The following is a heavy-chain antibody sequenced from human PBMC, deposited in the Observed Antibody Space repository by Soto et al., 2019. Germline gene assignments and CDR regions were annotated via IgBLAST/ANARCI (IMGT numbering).Heavy chain of an antibody. CDR1: GGSISSYY. CDR3: ARDTIAAAGTDY. V-gene: IGHV4-59*01. J-gene: IGHJ4*02. CDR2: IYYSGST. D-gene: IGHD6-13*01. Sequence: SETLSLTCTVSGGSISSYYWSWIRQPPGKGLEWIGYIYYSGSTNYNPSLKSRVTISVDTSKNQFSLKLSSVTAADTAVYYCARDTIAAAGTDYWGQGTLVTVSS.